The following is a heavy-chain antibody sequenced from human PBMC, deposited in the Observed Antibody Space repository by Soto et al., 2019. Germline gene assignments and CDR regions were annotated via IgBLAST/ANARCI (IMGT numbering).Heavy chain of an antibody. CDR1: GGSISSYY. CDR3: AMTGYSSSWWFDP. D-gene: IGHD6-13*01. J-gene: IGHJ5*02. CDR2: IYYSGST. V-gene: IGHV4-59*01. Sequence: PSETLSLTYTVSGGSISSYYWSWIRQPPGKGLEWIGYIYYSGSTNYNPSLKSRVTISVDTSKNQFSLKLSSVTAADTAVYYCAMTGYSSSWWFDPWGQGTLVTVSS.